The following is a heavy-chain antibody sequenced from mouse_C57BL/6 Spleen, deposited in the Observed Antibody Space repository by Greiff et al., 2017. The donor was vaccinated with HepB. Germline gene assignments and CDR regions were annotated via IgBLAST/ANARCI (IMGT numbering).Heavy chain of an antibody. J-gene: IGHJ1*03. CDR2: IRSKSNNYAT. CDR1: GFSFNTYA. CDR3: VGHYYGSSYGYFDV. Sequence: EVQLQQSGGGLVQPKGSLKLSCAASGFSFNTYAMNWVRQAPGKGLEWVARIRSKSNNYATYYADSVKDRFTISRDDSESMLYLQMNNLKTEDTAMYYCVGHYYGSSYGYFDVWGTGTTVTVSS. D-gene: IGHD1-1*01. V-gene: IGHV10-1*01.